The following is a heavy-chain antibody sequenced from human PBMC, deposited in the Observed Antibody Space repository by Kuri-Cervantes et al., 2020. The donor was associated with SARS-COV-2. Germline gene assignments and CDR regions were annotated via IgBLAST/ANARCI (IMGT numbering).Heavy chain of an antibody. Sequence: KVSCKGSGYTFTSYWIGWVRQMPGKGLEWMGIIYPGDSDTRYSPSFQGQVTISADKSISTAYLQWSSLKASDTAMYYCARSMVRGGNYYYGMDVWGQGTTVTVSS. CDR2: IYPGDSDT. J-gene: IGHJ6*02. D-gene: IGHD3-10*01. CDR1: GYTFTSYW. V-gene: IGHV5-51*01. CDR3: ARSMVRGGNYYYGMDV.